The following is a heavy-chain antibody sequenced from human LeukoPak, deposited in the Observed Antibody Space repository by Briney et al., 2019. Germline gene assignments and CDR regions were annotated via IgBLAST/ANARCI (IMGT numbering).Heavy chain of an antibody. CDR3: AKELDTMFFDY. CDR2: AGWAGGTT. J-gene: IGHJ4*02. CDR1: GFTFDRYT. Sequence: GGSLRLSCATSGFTFDRYTIHWVRQAPGKGLEWVSLAGWAGGTTFYSDSVRGRFTISRDSGRKSVYLQMNSLTTDDTAFYFCAKELDTMFFDYWGQGALVTVSS. V-gene: IGHV3-43*01. D-gene: IGHD3-10*02.